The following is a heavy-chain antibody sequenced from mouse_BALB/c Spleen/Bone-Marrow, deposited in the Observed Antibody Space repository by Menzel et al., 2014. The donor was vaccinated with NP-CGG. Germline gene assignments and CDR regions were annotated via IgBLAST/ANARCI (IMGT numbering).Heavy chain of an antibody. J-gene: IGHJ3*01. CDR2: INPDSSTI. CDR3: ARLGYYGGFAY. CDR1: GFDFSGFW. V-gene: IGHV4-1*02. D-gene: IGHD2-3*01. Sequence: EVMLVESGGGLVQPGRSLKLSCAASGFDFSGFWMGWVRQAPGKGLEWIGEINPDSSTISYTPSLKDRFIISRDNAKNTLYLQMSKVRSEDTALYYCARLGYYGGFAYWGQGTLVTVSA.